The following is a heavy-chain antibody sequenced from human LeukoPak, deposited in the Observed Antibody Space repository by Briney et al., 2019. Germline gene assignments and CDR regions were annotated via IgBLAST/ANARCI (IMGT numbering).Heavy chain of an antibody. D-gene: IGHD6-19*01. V-gene: IGHV3-21*01. J-gene: IGHJ5*02. CDR3: ARGSQAARLAVADS. CDR2: ISSSSTYI. CDR1: GFSFRSYS. Sequence: GGSLRLSCAASGFSFRSYSMNWVRQAPGKGLEWVSFISSSSTYIYYADSMKGRFTISRDNAKNSLFLQMNSLRVEDTAVYYCARGSQAARLAVADSWGQGTLVTVSS.